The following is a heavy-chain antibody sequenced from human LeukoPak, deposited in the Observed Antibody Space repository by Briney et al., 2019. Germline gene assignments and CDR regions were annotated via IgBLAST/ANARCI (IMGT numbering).Heavy chain of an antibody. CDR1: GYTLTSYY. V-gene: IGHV1-46*01. CDR2: INPSGGST. J-gene: IGHJ6*03. Sequence: ASVKVSCKASGYTLTSYYMHWVRQAPAQGLEWMGIINPSGGSTSYAQKFQGRVTMTRDTSTSTVYMELSSLRSEDTAVYYCARAGQLATLPRDYYYYYMDVWGKGTTVTVSS. D-gene: IGHD6-13*01. CDR3: ARAGQLATLPRDYYYYYMDV.